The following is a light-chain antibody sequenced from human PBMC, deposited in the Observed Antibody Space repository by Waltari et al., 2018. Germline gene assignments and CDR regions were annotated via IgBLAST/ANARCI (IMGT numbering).Light chain of an antibody. CDR3: CSYAGTYTPL. V-gene: IGLV2-11*01. J-gene: IGLJ2*01. CDR2: DVT. CDR1: SRDVGGYNY. Sequence: QSALTQPSSVSGSPGQSVALSCTGTSRDVGGYNYVPWYQQYPGTAPKLIIYDVTKRPSGVPDRFSGSKSGNTASLTISGLQAEDEADYYCCSYAGTYTPLFGGGTKLTVL.